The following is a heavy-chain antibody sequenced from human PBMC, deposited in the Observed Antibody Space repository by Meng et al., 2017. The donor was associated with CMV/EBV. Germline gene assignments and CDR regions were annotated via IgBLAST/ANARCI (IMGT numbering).Heavy chain of an antibody. CDR3: AHKGRRMAAAGINWFDP. CDR1: RFSLSTSGVG. J-gene: IGHJ5*02. CDR2: IYWDDDK. D-gene: IGHD6-13*01. V-gene: IGHV2-5*02. Sequence: TFKGLGPPMCNPTQTLTLTCTFSRFSLSTSGVGVGWIRQPPGKALEWLALIYWDDDKRYSPSLKSRLTITKDTSKNQVVLTMTNMDPVDTATYYCAHKGRRMAAAGINWFDPWGQGTLVTVSS.